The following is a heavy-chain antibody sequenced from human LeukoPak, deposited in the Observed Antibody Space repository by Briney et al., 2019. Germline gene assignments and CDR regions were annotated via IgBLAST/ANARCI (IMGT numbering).Heavy chain of an antibody. V-gene: IGHV1-69*13. CDR2: IIPIFGTA. D-gene: IGHD7-27*01. Sequence: GASVKVSCKASGGTFGSYAISWVRQAPGQGLEWMGGIIPIFGTANYAQKFQGRVTITADESTSTAYMELSSLRSEDTAVYYCARDPRGEYYFDYWGQGTLVTVSS. CDR1: GGTFGSYA. J-gene: IGHJ4*02. CDR3: ARDPRGEYYFDY.